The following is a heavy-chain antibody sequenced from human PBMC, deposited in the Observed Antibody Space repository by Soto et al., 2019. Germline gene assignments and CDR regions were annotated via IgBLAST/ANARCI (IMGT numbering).Heavy chain of an antibody. V-gene: IGHV3-23*01. CDR1: GFSFSDYT. CDR2: IIGSGGAT. CDR3: AKWGGYGDC. D-gene: IGHD5-12*01. J-gene: IGHJ4*02. Sequence: EVQLLESGGGLVQPGGSLRLSCAASGFSFSDYTMSWVRQAPGKGQEWVSGIIGSGGATSYVDSVKGRFTVSRDNSKNTLYLQMNSLRVEDTAVYYCAKWGGYGDCWGQGTRVTVSS.